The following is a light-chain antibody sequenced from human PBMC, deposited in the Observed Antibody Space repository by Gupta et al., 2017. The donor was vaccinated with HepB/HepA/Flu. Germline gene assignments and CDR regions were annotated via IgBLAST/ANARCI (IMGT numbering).Light chain of an antibody. Sequence: SALTQPPSASGSPGQSVTISCTGTSSDVGGYKYVSWYQQHPGKAPKLMIYEVSKRPSGVPDRFSGSKSGNTASLTVSGLQAEDEAEYYCSSYAGSNNPNYVFGTGTKVTVL. CDR3: SSYAGSNNPNYV. CDR1: SSDVGGYKY. CDR2: EVS. V-gene: IGLV2-8*01. J-gene: IGLJ1*01.